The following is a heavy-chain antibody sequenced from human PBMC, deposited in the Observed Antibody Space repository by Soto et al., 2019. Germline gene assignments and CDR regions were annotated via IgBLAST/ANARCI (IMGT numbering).Heavy chain of an antibody. J-gene: IGHJ3*01. D-gene: IGHD6-13*01. CDR2: INADNGNT. V-gene: IGHV1-3*01. Sequence: ASVKVSCKASGYTFITHTLHWVRQAPGQRLEWMGWINADNGNTKYSQKFQGRVTITRDTSANTAYMELSSLRSEDTAVYYCARDIEQQLVRGAFEFWGQGTMVTVSS. CDR3: ARDIEQQLVRGAFEF. CDR1: GYTFITHT.